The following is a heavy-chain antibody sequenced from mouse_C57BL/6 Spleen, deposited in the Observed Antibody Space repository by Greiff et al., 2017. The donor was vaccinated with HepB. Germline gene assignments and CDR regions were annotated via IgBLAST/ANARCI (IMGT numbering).Heavy chain of an antibody. J-gene: IGHJ2*01. CDR2: INPNNGGN. Sequence: EVQLQQSGPELVKPGASVKIPCKASGYKFTEDNMDWVKQSHGKSLEWIGDINPNNGGNIYNQKFKGKATLTVDKSSSTAYMELRSLTSEDTAVYYCARENWVYFDYWGQGTTPTVSS. CDR3: ARENWVYFDY. D-gene: IGHD4-1*01. V-gene: IGHV1-18*01. CDR1: GYKFTEDN.